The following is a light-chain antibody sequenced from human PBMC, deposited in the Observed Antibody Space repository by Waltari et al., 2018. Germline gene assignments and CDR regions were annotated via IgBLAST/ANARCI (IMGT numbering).Light chain of an antibody. Sequence: ASISCRSSQSLVHTDGNTYLNWFQQRPGQSPRRLIYKVSNRDSGVPDRFSGSGSDTAFTLKISRVEAEDVGIYYCMQTTNWPRTFGQGTKVEIQ. CDR3: MQTTNWPRT. J-gene: IGKJ1*01. CDR2: KVS. V-gene: IGKV2-30*02. CDR1: QSLVHTDGNTY.